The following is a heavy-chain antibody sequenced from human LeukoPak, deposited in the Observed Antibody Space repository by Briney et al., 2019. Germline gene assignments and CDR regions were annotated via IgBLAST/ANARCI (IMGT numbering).Heavy chain of an antibody. V-gene: IGHV5-51*01. D-gene: IGHD6-6*01. Sequence: GEPLKIPWKGPGFTFSRDGNGWVRQMPGKGLEWMGIIDPGDSDTRYSPSFQGQGTISADNSITTAYLQWSSLKASDTAMYYCARSAAARRGLYFDYWGQGTLVTISS. J-gene: IGHJ4*02. CDR3: ARSAAARRGLYFDY. CDR1: GFTFSRDG. CDR2: IDPGDSDT.